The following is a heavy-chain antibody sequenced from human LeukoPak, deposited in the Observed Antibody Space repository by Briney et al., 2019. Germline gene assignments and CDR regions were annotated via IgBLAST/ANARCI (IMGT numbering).Heavy chain of an antibody. J-gene: IGHJ6*02. CDR3: ARHESVFSMDV. CDR2: IYPGDSKT. Sequence: GESLKISCQGSGYNFTTKWLGWERQMPGKGMEWMGIIYPGDSKTIYRPSFQGRVFISADRSIRTAYLQWRSLKASDTAMYYCARHESVFSMDVWGQGTTVSVS. V-gene: IGHV5-51*01. CDR1: GYNFTTKW.